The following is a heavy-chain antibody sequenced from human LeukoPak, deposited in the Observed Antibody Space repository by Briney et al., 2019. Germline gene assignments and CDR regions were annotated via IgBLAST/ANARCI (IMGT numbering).Heavy chain of an antibody. Sequence: ASVKVSRKASGYTFTSYGISWVRQAPGQGLEWMGWISAYNGNTNYAQKLQGRVTMTTDTSTSTAYMELRSLRSDDTAVYYCARVVLWFGERNYYYYYYMDVWGKGTTVTISS. CDR1: GYTFTSYG. CDR3: ARVVLWFGERNYYYYYYMDV. CDR2: ISAYNGNT. J-gene: IGHJ6*03. D-gene: IGHD3-10*01. V-gene: IGHV1-18*01.